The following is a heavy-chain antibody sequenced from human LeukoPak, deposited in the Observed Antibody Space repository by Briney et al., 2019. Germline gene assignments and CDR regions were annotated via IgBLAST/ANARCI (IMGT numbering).Heavy chain of an antibody. CDR1: GDSISNYY. D-gene: IGHD5/OR15-5a*01. J-gene: IGHJ4*02. V-gene: IGHV4-59*08. Sequence: PSETLSLTCTVSGDSISNYYWSWIRQSPGKGLEYIGYFYNSGSTSYNPSLESRATISVDTSKNQFSLELSPVTAADTAVYYCARSPVLYHFDYWGQGTLVTVSS. CDR2: FYNSGST. CDR3: ARSPVLYHFDY.